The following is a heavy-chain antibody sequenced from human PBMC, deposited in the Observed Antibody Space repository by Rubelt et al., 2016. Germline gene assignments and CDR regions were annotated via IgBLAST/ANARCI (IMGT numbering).Heavy chain of an antibody. J-gene: IGHJ5*02. CDR1: GYSFTSYW. Sequence: EVQLVQSGAEVKKPGESLRISCTGSGYSFTSYWISWVRQMPGKGLEWMGRIDPSDSYTNYSPSYHGHVTIAADKSISTAYLQWSSLKASDTAMYYCARIPGSGSSEINWFDPWGQGTLVTVSS. CDR2: IDPSDSYT. V-gene: IGHV5-10-1*03. D-gene: IGHD3-10*01. CDR3: ARIPGSGSSEINWFDP.